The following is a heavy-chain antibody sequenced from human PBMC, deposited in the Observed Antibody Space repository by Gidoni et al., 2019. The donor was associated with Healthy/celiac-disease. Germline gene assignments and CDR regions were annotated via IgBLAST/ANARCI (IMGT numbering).Heavy chain of an antibody. Sequence: QVQLVESGGAVVQPARSRSLSSAASVFTFSSYGIHCVRPAPGKGLEWVVVIWYDGSNKYYADYVKDRFTISRDNSKNTLYLQMNSLRGEDTAVYYCESDYSSGWFGLGYWGQGTLVTVSS. CDR3: ESDYSSGWFGLGY. V-gene: IGHV3-33*01. CDR2: IWYDGSNK. J-gene: IGHJ4*02. CDR1: VFTFSSYG. D-gene: IGHD6-19*01.